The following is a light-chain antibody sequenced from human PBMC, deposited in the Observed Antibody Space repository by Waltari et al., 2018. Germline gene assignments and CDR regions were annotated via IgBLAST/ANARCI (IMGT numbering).Light chain of an antibody. CDR3: SSYAGSNNLV. Sequence: QSALTQPPSASGSPGQSVTISCTGTSSDVGGYNYVSWYQQHPGKAPKLLIYEVSKRPSWFPDLFSGSKSGTTASLTVSGLQAEDEADYYCSSYAGSNNLVFGGGTKLTVL. V-gene: IGLV2-8*01. CDR2: EVS. J-gene: IGLJ2*01. CDR1: SSDVGGYNY.